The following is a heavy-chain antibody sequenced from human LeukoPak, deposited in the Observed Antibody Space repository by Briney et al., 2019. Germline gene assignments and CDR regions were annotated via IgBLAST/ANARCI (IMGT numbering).Heavy chain of an antibody. V-gene: IGHV3-7*01. D-gene: IGHD3-3*01. CDR3: VREGPPQGRPWSGWYPFDF. J-gene: IGHJ4*02. CDR2: IRGDGSER. Sequence: PGGSLRLSCAASGFTFSSYWMTWVRQAPGKGLDWVANIRGDGSERFYVGYLKGRFTISRDNAKNSLYLQMNSLRVDDTAVYYCVREGPPQGRPWSGWYPFDFWGQGILVTVSS. CDR1: GFTFSSYW.